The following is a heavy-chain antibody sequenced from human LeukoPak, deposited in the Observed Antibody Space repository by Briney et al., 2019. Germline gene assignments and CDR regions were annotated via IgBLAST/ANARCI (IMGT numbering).Heavy chain of an antibody. CDR1: GGSISSGSYY. CDR2: IYTSGST. Sequence: PSETLSLTCTVSGGSISSGSYYWSWIRQPAGKGLEWIGRIYTSGSTNYNPSLKSRVTISVDTSKNQFSLKLSSVTAADTAVYYCAGGADGDYGGAFDIWGQGTMVTVSS. D-gene: IGHD4-17*01. CDR3: AGGADGDYGGAFDI. V-gene: IGHV4-61*02. J-gene: IGHJ3*02.